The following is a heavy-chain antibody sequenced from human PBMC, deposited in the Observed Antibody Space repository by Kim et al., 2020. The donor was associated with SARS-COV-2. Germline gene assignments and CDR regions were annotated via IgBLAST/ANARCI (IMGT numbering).Heavy chain of an antibody. CDR3: ARDKGGRAGDY. CDR2: INPNSGGT. D-gene: IGHD6-13*01. V-gene: IGHV1-2*06. CDR1: GYTFTGYY. Sequence: ASVKVSCKASGYTFTGYYMHWVRQAPGQGLEWMGRINPNSGGTIYAQKFQGRVTMTRDTSINTAYMELSRLRSDDTAVYYCARDKGGRAGDYWGQGTLVTVSS. J-gene: IGHJ4*02.